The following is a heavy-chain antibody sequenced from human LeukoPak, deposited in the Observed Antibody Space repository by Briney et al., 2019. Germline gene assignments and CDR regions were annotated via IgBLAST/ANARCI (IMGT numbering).Heavy chain of an antibody. CDR1: GGSISSYY. J-gene: IGHJ3*02. V-gene: IGHV4-59*01. CDR2: IYYSGST. CDR3: ARVGAPFRCSGGSCTPDAFDI. Sequence: PSETLSLTCTVSGGSISSYYWSWIRQPPGKGLEWIGYIYYSGSTNYDSSLKSRVTISVDTSKNQFSPKLSSVTAADTAVYYCARVGAPFRCSGGSCTPDAFDIWGQGTMVTVSS. D-gene: IGHD2-15*01.